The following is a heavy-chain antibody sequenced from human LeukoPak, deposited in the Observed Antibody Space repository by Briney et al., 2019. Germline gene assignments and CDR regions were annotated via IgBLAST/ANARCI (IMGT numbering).Heavy chain of an antibody. CDR2: IIPIFGTA. CDR3: ARELQYSSSWYNYYYGMDV. CDR1: GGTFSSYA. Sequence: ASVKVSCKASGGTFSSYAISWVRRAPGQGLEWMGGIIPIFGTANYAQKFQGRVTITADESTSTAYMELSSLRSEDTAVYYCARELQYSSSWYNYYYGMDVWGQGTTVTVSS. V-gene: IGHV1-69*13. J-gene: IGHJ6*02. D-gene: IGHD6-13*01.